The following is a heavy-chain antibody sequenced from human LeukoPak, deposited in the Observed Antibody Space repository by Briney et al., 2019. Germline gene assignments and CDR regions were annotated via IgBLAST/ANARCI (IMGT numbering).Heavy chain of an antibody. D-gene: IGHD6-25*01. Sequence: PGRSLRLSCAASGFTFSSYAMSWVRQAPGKGLEWVSAISGSGGSTYYADSVKGRFTISRDNSKNTLYLQMNSLRAEDTAVYYCAKGRAATGGSTVFDYWGQGTLVTVSS. V-gene: IGHV3-23*01. CDR3: AKGRAATGGSTVFDY. J-gene: IGHJ4*02. CDR1: GFTFSSYA. CDR2: ISGSGGST.